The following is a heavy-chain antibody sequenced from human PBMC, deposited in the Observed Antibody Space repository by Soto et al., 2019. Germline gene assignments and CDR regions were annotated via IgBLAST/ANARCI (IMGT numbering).Heavy chain of an antibody. CDR2: IERDDDDK. CDR3: ARSIRGPRRLNGMAV. J-gene: IGHJ6*02. CDR1: GFSLTSPGMC. V-gene: IGHV2-70*13. Sequence: SGATLVNPTETLTLTCTFSGFSLTSPGMCVSWIRQPPGKALEWLALIERDDDDKYYSTSLKTRLTISKDTRKNQVVLTMANMDPADTGTYYWARSIRGPRRLNGMAVWDQGTTVTVSS. D-gene: IGHD1-20*01.